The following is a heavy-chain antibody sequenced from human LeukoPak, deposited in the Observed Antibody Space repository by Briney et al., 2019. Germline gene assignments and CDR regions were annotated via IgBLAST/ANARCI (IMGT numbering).Heavy chain of an antibody. CDR1: GFTFSSYA. CDR3: AKNVPCGGDCHFDY. V-gene: IGHV3-23*01. CDR2: ISGSGGST. Sequence: GGSLRLSCAASGFTFSSYAMSWVRQAPGKGLEWVSGISGSGGSTYYADSVMGRFTISRDNSKDTLYLQIISLRAEDTAVYYCAKNVPCGGDCHFDYWGQGTLVTVSS. J-gene: IGHJ4*02. D-gene: IGHD2-21*02.